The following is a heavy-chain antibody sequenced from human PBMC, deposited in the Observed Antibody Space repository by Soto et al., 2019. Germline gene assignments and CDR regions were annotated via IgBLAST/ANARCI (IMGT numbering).Heavy chain of an antibody. CDR1: GFTFRDYA. D-gene: IGHD2-2*01. V-gene: IGHV3-49*04. J-gene: IGHJ6*01. CDR2: MRAKAFGGTT. Sequence: GGSLRLSCKGSGFTFRDYAISWVRQAPGKGLQWVGFMRAKAFGGTTEYATFVKGRFTISRDDSKSVAYLQMNSLETEDTAVYYCTREGAYTSPPYYYFYAMDVWGQGTRVTVSS. CDR3: TREGAYTSPPYYYFYAMDV.